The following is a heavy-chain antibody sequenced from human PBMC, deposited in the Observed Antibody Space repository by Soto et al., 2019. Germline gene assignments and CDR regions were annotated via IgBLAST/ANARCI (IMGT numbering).Heavy chain of an antibody. CDR1: GGTFSSYT. D-gene: IGHD4-17*01. Sequence: SVKVSCKASGGTFSSYTISWVRQASGQGLEWMGRIIPILGIANYAQKFQGRVTITADKSTSTAYMELSSLRSEDTAVYYCAREVAGYGNYFDYWGQGTLVTVSS. V-gene: IGHV1-69*04. CDR3: AREVAGYGNYFDY. J-gene: IGHJ4*02. CDR2: IIPILGIA.